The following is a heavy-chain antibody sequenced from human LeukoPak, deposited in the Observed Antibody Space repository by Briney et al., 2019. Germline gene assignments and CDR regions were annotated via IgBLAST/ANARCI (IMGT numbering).Heavy chain of an antibody. J-gene: IGHJ5*02. D-gene: IGHD4-17*01. CDR3: AKEGSYGDYLWFDP. Sequence: GRSLRLSCAASGFTFDDYAMPWVRQAPGKGLEWVSGISWNSGSIGYADSVKGRFTISRDNAKNSLYLQMNSLRAEDTALYYCAKEGSYGDYLWFDPWGQGTLVTVSS. CDR2: ISWNSGSI. CDR1: GFTFDDYA. V-gene: IGHV3-9*01.